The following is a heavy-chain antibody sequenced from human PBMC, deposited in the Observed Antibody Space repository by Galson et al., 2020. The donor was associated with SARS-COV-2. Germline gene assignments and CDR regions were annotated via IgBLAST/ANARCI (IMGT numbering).Heavy chain of an antibody. CDR1: GGSISSSSYY. Sequence: ETSETLSLTCTVSGGSISSSSYYWGWIRQPPGKGLEWIGSIYYSGSTYYNPSLKSRVTISVDTSKNQFSLKLSSVTAADTAVYYCVRERSGIAAAGTHYYYYGMDVWGQGTTVTVSS. J-gene: IGHJ6*02. V-gene: IGHV4-39*01. CDR2: IYYSGST. D-gene: IGHD6-13*01. CDR3: VRERSGIAAAGTHYYYYGMDV.